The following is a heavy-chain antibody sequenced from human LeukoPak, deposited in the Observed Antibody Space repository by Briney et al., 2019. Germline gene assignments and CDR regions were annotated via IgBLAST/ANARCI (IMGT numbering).Heavy chain of an antibody. J-gene: IGHJ6*01. CDR1: GGSISSYY. V-gene: IGHV4-4*07. Sequence: PSETLSLTCTVSGGSISSYYWSWIRQPAGQGLEWIGRIYTSGSTNYNPSLKSRVTMSVDTSKNQFSLKLSSVTAADTAVYYCARDLYFGDYPSGYYGMDAWGQGTTVTVSS. D-gene: IGHD4-17*01. CDR3: ARDLYFGDYPSGYYGMDA. CDR2: IYTSGST.